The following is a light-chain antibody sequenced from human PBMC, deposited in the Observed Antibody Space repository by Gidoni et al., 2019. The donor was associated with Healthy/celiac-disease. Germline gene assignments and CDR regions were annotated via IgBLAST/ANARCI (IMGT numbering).Light chain of an antibody. J-gene: IGKJ1*01. CDR2: GAS. Sequence: EIVLTQSPGTLSLSPGERATLPCRASQSVNSSYLAWYQQKPGQAPRLLIYGASNRATGIPDRFSGSGSETDFTLTISRLEPEDFAVYYCQQYGSSPGTFGQGTKVEIK. CDR1: QSVNSSY. V-gene: IGKV3-20*01. CDR3: QQYGSSPGT.